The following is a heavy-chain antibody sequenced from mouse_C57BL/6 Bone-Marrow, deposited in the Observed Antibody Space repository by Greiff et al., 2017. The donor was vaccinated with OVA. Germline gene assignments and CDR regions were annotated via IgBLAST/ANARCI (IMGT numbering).Heavy chain of an antibody. V-gene: IGHV2-3*01. CDR3: AIPGIYYGIAMDY. CDR1: GFSLTSYG. Sequence: VMLVESGPGLVAPSQSLSITCTVSGFSLTSYGVSWVRQPPGTGLEWLGVIWGDGGTNYPSALISRLSIRKDNSKSQVFLKLNSLQTQDTATYYGAIPGIYYGIAMDYWGQGTSVTVSS. J-gene: IGHJ4*01. CDR2: IWGDGGT. D-gene: IGHD2-1*01.